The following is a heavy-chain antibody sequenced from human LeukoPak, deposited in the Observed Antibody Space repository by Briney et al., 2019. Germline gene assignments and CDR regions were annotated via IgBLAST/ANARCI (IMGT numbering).Heavy chain of an antibody. CDR1: GFTFSSYW. V-gene: IGHV3-74*01. J-gene: IGHJ4*02. CDR3: ARGNRVDTAMVEADY. CDR2: INSDGSST. Sequence: GGSLRLSCAASGFTFSSYWMHWVRQAPGKGLVWVSRINSDGSSTSYADSVKGRFTISRDNAKNTLYLQMNSLRAEDTAVYYCARGNRVDTAMVEADYWGQGTLVTVSS. D-gene: IGHD5-18*01.